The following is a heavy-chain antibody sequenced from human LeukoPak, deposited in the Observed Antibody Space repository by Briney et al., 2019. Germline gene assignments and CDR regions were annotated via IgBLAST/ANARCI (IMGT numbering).Heavy chain of an antibody. CDR3: AKDHCSRTTCDGSPGY. CDR2: IQYDGDEK. Sequence: PGGSLRLSCVASGFTFSNYGIHWVRQAPGKGLECLAFIQYDGDEKYYADSVKGRFTISRDNSKNTLYLQIISLRTEDTAVYYCAKDHCSRTTCDGSPGYWGQGTLVTVSS. J-gene: IGHJ4*02. D-gene: IGHD2-2*01. V-gene: IGHV3-30*02. CDR1: GFTFSNYG.